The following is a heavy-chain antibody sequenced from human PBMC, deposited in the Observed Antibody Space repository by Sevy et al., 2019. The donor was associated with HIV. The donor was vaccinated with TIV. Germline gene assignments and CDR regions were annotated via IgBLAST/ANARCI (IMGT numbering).Heavy chain of an antibody. Sequence: GGSLRLSCAASGFTFSGYGMHWVRQAPGKGLEWVAVISYDGSNKNYADSVRGGFTISGDNSKNTLYLQMNSLRAEDTAVYYCAKVSHDIVVVPAAMPAGWFDPWGQGTLVTVSS. D-gene: IGHD2-2*01. CDR2: ISYDGSNK. J-gene: IGHJ5*02. V-gene: IGHV3-30*18. CDR3: AKVSHDIVVVPAAMPAGWFDP. CDR1: GFTFSGYG.